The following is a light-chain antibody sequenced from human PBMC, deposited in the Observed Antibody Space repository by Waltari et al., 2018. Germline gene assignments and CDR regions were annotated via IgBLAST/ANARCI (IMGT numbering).Light chain of an antibody. V-gene: IGLV2-14*03. CDR1: ISDVGGFIS. J-gene: IGLJ3*02. Sequence: QSALTQPASVSGSPGPSITLSCTGTISDVGGFISVSWYQVHPGQAPRVMIYDVTNRPSGVSDRFSASKSGNTASLTISGLQAEDEGDYYCSSQSTNSVVLFGGGTKLTVL. CDR2: DVT. CDR3: SSQSTNSVVL.